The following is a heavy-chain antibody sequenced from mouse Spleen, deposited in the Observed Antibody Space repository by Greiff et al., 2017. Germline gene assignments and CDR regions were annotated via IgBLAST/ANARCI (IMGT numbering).Heavy chain of an antibody. Sequence: EVHLVESGGGLVKLGGSLKLSCAASGFTFSSYAMSWVRQTPEKRLEWVATISSGGGNTYYPDSVKGRFTISRDNAKNTLYLQMSSLKSEDTAMYYCARRPTMIFDYWGQGTTLTVSS. CDR1: GFTFSSYA. CDR2: ISSGGGNT. CDR3: ARRPTMIFDY. V-gene: IGHV5-9-3*01. D-gene: IGHD2-4*01. J-gene: IGHJ2*01.